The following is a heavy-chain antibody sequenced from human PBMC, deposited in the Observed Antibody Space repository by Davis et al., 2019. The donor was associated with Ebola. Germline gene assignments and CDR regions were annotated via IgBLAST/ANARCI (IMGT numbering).Heavy chain of an antibody. Sequence: SETLSLTCAVYGGSFSGYYWSWIRQPPGKGLEWIGEINHSGSTNYNPSLKSRVTISVDTSKNQFSLKLSSVTAADTAVYYCARVATEIHDAFDIWGQGTMVTVSS. CDR2: INHSGST. V-gene: IGHV4-34*01. CDR1: GGSFSGYY. J-gene: IGHJ3*02. CDR3: ARVATEIHDAFDI. D-gene: IGHD5-12*01.